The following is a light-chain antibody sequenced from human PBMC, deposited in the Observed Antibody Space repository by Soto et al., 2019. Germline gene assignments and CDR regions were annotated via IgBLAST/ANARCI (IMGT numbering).Light chain of an antibody. V-gene: IGKV3-11*01. CDR3: QQRSNWPLT. CDR1: QSVSSY. Sequence: MLKKSPAHLSLSKGERSTLSCRARQSVSSYVAWNQQQPGQAPMLLIDDATFRATGIPARFSGSGSATDFILTISILEPEDVAVYYCQQRSNWPLTFGGGAKVDIK. J-gene: IGKJ4*01. CDR2: DAT.